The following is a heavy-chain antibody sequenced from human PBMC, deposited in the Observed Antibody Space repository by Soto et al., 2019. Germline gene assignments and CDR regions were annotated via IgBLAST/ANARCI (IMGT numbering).Heavy chain of an antibody. D-gene: IGHD3-10*02. V-gene: IGHV3-23*01. CDR2: ISGSGGST. CDR3: AEDGIRDVRSVSAFLLNRSSDL. Sequence: GKGLEWVSGISGSGGSTYYADSVKGRFTISRDNSKNTLYLQMNSLRAEDSVFFFQAEDGIRDVRSVSAFLLNRSSDL. J-gene: IGHJ2*01.